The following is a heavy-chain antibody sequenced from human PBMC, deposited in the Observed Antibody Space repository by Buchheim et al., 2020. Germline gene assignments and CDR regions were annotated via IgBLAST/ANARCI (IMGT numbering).Heavy chain of an antibody. CDR3: ARRGYCSGGSCPHYYYYGMDV. CDR2: ISSSSSTI. CDR1: GFTFSSYS. J-gene: IGHJ6*02. D-gene: IGHD2-15*01. V-gene: IGHV3-48*02. Sequence: EVQLVESGGGLVQPGGSLRLSCAASGFTFSSYSMNWVRQAPGKGLEWVSYISSSSSTIYYADSVKGRFTISRDNAKNSLYLQMNSLRDEDTAVYYCARRGYCSGGSCPHYYYYGMDVWGQGTT.